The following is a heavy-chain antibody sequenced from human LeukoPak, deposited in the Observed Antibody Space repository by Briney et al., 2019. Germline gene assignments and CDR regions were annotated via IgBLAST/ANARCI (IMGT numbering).Heavy chain of an antibody. CDR1: GGSFSGYY. D-gene: IGHD6-13*01. Sequence: SETLSLTCAVYGGSFSGYYWSLIRQPPGKGLEWIGEINHSGSTNYNPSLKSRVTISVDTSKNQFSLKLSSVTAADTAVYYCARGQLVGSSWYRRTVVWFDPWGQGTLVTVSS. J-gene: IGHJ5*02. CDR2: INHSGST. V-gene: IGHV4-34*01. CDR3: ARGQLVGSSWYRRTVVWFDP.